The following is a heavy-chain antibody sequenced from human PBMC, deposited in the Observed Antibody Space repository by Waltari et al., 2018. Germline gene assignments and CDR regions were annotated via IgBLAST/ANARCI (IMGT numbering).Heavy chain of an antibody. Sequence: QLQLQESGPGLVKPSETLSLTCTVSGGSISSSSYYWGWIRQPPGKGLEWIGGIYYSGSTYYNPSLKIPVTISVDTSKNQFSLKLCSVTAADTAVYYCARRDLQGYSSGTSSNWFDPWGQGTLVTVSS. D-gene: IGHD6-19*01. V-gene: IGHV4-39*01. CDR2: IYYSGST. J-gene: IGHJ5*02. CDR3: ARRDLQGYSSGTSSNWFDP. CDR1: GGSISSSSYY.